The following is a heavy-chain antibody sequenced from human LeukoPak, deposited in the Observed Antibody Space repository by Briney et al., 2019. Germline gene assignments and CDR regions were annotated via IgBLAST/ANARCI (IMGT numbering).Heavy chain of an antibody. V-gene: IGHV1-18*04. CDR3: ARCKDIVVVPAHDY. J-gene: IGHJ4*02. Sequence: ASVKVSCKASGYTFTSYGISWVRQAPGQGLEWMGWISAYNGNTNYAQKLQGRVTMTTDTFTSTAYMELRSLRSDDTAVYYCARCKDIVVVPAHDYWGQGTLVTVSS. CDR1: GYTFTSYG. CDR2: ISAYNGNT. D-gene: IGHD2-2*01.